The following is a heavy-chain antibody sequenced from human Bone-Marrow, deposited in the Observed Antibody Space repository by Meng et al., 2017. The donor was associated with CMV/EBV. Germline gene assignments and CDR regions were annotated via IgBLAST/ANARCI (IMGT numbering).Heavy chain of an antibody. J-gene: IGHJ6*02. Sequence: GGSLRLSCAASGFTFSSYSMNWVRQAPGKGLEWVSSISSSSSYIYYADSVKGRFTISRDNAKNSLYLQMNSLRAEDTAVYYCARDEQYPNQYYYYYGMDVWGQGTTVTVSS. CDR1: GFTFSSYS. V-gene: IGHV3-21*01. D-gene: IGHD2-2*01. CDR3: ARDEQYPNQYYYYYGMDV. CDR2: ISSSSSYI.